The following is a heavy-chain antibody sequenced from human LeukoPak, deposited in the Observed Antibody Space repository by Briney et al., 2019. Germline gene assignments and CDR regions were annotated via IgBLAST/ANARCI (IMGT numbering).Heavy chain of an antibody. D-gene: IGHD6-6*01. CDR3: ARVPSIAARPIDY. Sequence: SETLSLTCTVSGGSNYWSWIRQPPGRGLEWIGYIYHSGSTYYNPSLKSRVTISVDRSKNQFSLKLSSVTAADTAVYYCARVPSIAARPIDYWGQGTLVTVSS. J-gene: IGHJ4*02. V-gene: IGHV4-59*12. CDR1: GGSNY. CDR2: IYHSGST.